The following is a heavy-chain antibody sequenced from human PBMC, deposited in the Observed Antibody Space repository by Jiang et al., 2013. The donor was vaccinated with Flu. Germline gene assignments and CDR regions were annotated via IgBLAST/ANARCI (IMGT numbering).Heavy chain of an antibody. Sequence: PPGKGLEWIGEIYHSGSTNYNPSLKSRLTISLDKSKNQFSLKLSSVTAADTAVYYCARVVGGSYQTIDYWGQGTLVTVSS. D-gene: IGHD1-26*01. CDR3: ARVVGGSYQTIDY. V-gene: IGHV4-4*02. CDR2: IYHSGST. J-gene: IGHJ4*02.